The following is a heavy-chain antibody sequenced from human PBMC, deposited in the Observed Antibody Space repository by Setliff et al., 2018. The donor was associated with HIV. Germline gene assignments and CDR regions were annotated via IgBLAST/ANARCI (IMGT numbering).Heavy chain of an antibody. V-gene: IGHV4-34*01. CDR3: ARGLDSWSSHVFDM. J-gene: IGHJ3*02. Sequence: SETLSLTCGVYVGSLRSYYWSWIRQSPGKGLEWIGEINHSGSTNYNPSLKSRVTISIDTSKNQFSLKLSSVTAADTAVYYCARGLDSWSSHVFDMWGQGTMVTVSS. D-gene: IGHD6-6*01. CDR2: INHSGST. CDR1: VGSLRSYY.